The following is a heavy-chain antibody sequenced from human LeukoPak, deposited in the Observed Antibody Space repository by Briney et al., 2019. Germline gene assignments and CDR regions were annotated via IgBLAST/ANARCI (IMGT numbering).Heavy chain of an antibody. CDR1: GFTFSNYG. V-gene: IGHV3-21*01. CDR3: ARDQGSGKLDY. J-gene: IGHJ4*02. CDR2: ISSSSSYI. Sequence: GGSLRLSCAASGFTFSNYGLSWVRQAPGKGLEWVSSISSSSSYIYYADSVKGRFTISRDNAKNSLYLQMNSLRAEDTAVYYCARDQGSGKLDYWGQGTLVTVSS. D-gene: IGHD1-26*01.